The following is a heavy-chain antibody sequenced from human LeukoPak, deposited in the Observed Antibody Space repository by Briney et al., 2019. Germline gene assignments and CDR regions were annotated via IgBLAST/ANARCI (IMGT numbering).Heavy chain of an antibody. J-gene: IGHJ4*02. CDR3: AKVAWGGGCGY. Sequence: PGGSLRLSCAASGFTFSSYGIHWVRQAPSKGLEWVAVISYDGSNKYYADSVKGRLTISRDNSKNTLYLQMNSLRAEDTAVYYCAKVAWGGGCGYWGQGTLVTVSS. D-gene: IGHD2-15*01. V-gene: IGHV3-30*18. CDR2: ISYDGSNK. CDR1: GFTFSSYG.